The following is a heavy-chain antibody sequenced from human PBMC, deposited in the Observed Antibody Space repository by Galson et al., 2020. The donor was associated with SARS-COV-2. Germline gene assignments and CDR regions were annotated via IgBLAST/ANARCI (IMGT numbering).Heavy chain of an antibody. CDR1: GGSISSYY. CDR3: ARHGFTYYDFWSGYDSLYDGMDV. J-gene: IGHJ6*02. CDR2: IYYSGST. D-gene: IGHD3-3*01. Sequence: ETSETLSLTCTVSGGSISSYYWSWIRQPPGKGLEWIGYIYYSGSTNYNPSLKSRVTISVDTSKNQFSLKLSSVTAADTAVYYCARHGFTYYDFWSGYDSLYDGMDVWGQGTTVTVSS. V-gene: IGHV4-59*08.